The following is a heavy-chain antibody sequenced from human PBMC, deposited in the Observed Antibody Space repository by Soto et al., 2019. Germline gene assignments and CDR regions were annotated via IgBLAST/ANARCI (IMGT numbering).Heavy chain of an antibody. Sequence: PSETLSLTCTVSGASINTYSINSYYWSWIRQSPGKGLEWIGYIYDRGSTNYSPSLMSRVSISIDTSKNEFSLKLSSVTAADTAVYYCARPNSGYVAFDLWGQGTMVT. CDR2: IYDRGST. V-gene: IGHV4-59*01. CDR3: ARPNSGYVAFDL. J-gene: IGHJ3*01. CDR1: GASINTYSINSYY. D-gene: IGHD5-12*01.